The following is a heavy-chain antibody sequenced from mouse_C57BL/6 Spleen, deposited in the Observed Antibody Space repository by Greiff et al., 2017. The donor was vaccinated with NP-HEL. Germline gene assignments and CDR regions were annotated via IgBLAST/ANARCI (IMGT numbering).Heavy chain of an antibody. CDR3: AIYYGSSPFAY. J-gene: IGHJ3*01. CDR1: GYTFTSYW. D-gene: IGHD1-1*01. V-gene: IGHV1-64*01. Sequence: QVQLQQPGAELVKPGASVKLSCKASGYTFTSYWMHWVKQRPGQGLEWIGMIHPKSGSTNYNEKFKSKATLTVDKSSSTAYMQLSSLTSEDSAVYYCAIYYGSSPFAYWGQGTLVTVSA. CDR2: IHPKSGST.